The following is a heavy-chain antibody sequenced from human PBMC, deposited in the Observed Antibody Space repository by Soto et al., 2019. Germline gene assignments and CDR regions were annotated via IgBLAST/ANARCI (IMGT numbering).Heavy chain of an antibody. J-gene: IGHJ5*02. Sequence: SETLSLTCTVSGGSISSGGYYWSWIRQHPGKGLEWIGYIYYSGSTYYNPPLKSRVTISVDTSKNQFSLKLSSVTAADTAVYYCARQGSSGSGFDPWGQGTLVTVSS. CDR2: IYYSGST. V-gene: IGHV4-31*03. D-gene: IGHD6-6*01. CDR3: ARQGSSGSGFDP. CDR1: GGSISSGGYY.